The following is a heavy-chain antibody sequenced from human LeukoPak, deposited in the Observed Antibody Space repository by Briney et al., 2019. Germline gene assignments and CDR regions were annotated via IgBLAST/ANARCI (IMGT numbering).Heavy chain of an antibody. CDR3: ARGGIGAAGPVGY. V-gene: IGHV4-59*01. D-gene: IGHD6-13*01. CDR1: GGSIGSYY. J-gene: IGHJ4*02. Sequence: SETLSLTCTVSGGSIGSYYWSWIRQPPGKRLEWIGYIYYSGSTNYNPSLKSRVTISVDTSKSQFSLKLSSVTAADTAVYYCARGGIGAAGPVGYWGQGTLVTVSS. CDR2: IYYSGST.